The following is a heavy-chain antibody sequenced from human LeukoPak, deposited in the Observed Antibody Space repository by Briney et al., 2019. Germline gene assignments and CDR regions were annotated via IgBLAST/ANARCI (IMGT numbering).Heavy chain of an antibody. Sequence: PSETLSLTCAVYGGSFSGYYWSWIRQPPGKGLEWIGEINHSGSTNYNPSLKSRVTISVDTSKNQFSLKLSSVTAADTSVYYCARGLHRRCFDYWGQGTLVTVSS. J-gene: IGHJ4*02. V-gene: IGHV4-34*01. CDR1: GGSFSGYY. CDR2: INHSGST. D-gene: IGHD4-17*01. CDR3: ARGLHRRCFDY.